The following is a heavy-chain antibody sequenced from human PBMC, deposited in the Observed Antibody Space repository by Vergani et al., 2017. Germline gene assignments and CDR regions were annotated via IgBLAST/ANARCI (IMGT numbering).Heavy chain of an antibody. D-gene: IGHD5-18*01. CDR1: GGSMSSYY. CDR2: IYYSGST. Sequence: QVQLQESGPGLVKPSETLSLTCTVSGGSMSSYYWNWIRQPPGKGMDWIGYIYYSGSTNYNPSLKSRVTIPVDTSTNQFPLKLGAVTTADTAGYYCARGYSYGLYWYFDLWGRGTLVTVSS. J-gene: IGHJ2*01. V-gene: IGHV4-59*01. CDR3: ARGYSYGLYWYFDL.